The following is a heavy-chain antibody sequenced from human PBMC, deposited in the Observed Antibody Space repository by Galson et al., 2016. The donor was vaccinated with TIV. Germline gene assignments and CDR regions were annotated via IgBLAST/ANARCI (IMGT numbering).Heavy chain of an antibody. CDR3: AKGMAIFGVIPPWGGMDV. CDR2: VRYDGSHK. J-gene: IGHJ6*02. Sequence: SLRLSCAAPGFRFSTYVMHWVRQAPGKGLEWVAFVRYDGSHKNYADSVKGRFTISRDNSKYTLYLQMNSLRAEDTAAYYCAKGMAIFGVIPPWGGMDVWGQGTTVTVSS. D-gene: IGHD3-3*01. CDR1: GFRFSTYV. V-gene: IGHV3-30*02.